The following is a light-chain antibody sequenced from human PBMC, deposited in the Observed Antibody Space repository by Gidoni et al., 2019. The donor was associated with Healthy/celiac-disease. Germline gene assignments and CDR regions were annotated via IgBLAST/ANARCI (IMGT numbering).Light chain of an antibody. J-gene: IGKJ5*01. CDR2: AAS. CDR1: QSISSY. Sequence: DIQMTQSPSSLSASVGDRVTITCRASQSISSYLNWYQQKPGKAPKLLIYAASSLQSGVPSRFSVSGSGTDFTLTISSLQPEDFATYYCQQSYSTPLSITFGQGTRLEIK. CDR3: QQSYSTPLSIT. V-gene: IGKV1-39*01.